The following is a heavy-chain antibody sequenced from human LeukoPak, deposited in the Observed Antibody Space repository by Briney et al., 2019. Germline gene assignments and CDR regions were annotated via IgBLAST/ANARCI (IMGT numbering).Heavy chain of an antibody. CDR2: ISAYNGNT. D-gene: IGHD3-16*02. V-gene: IGHV1-18*01. CDR1: GYTFTSYG. J-gene: IGHJ4*02. Sequence: ASVKVSCKASGYTFTSYGISWVRQAPGQGLEWMGWISAYNGNTNYAQKLQGRVTITTDTSTSTAYMELRSLRSDDTAVYYCARDSVEMITFGGVIAYWGQGTLVTVSS. CDR3: ARDSVEMITFGGVIAY.